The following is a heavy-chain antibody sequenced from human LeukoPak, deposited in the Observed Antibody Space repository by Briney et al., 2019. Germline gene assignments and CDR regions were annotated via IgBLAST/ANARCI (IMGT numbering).Heavy chain of an antibody. CDR2: IIPIFGTA. J-gene: IGHJ4*02. CDR3: AGGGSSSSWDDFDY. Sequence: ASVKVSCKASGGTFSSYAISWVRQAPGQGLEWMGGIIPIFGTANYAQKFQGRVTITADESTSTAYMELSSLRSEDTAVYYCAGGGSSSSWDDFDYWGQGTLVTVSS. D-gene: IGHD6-13*01. V-gene: IGHV1-69*13. CDR1: GGTFSSYA.